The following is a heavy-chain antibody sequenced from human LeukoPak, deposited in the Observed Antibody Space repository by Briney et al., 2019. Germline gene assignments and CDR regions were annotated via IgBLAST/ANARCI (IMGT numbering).Heavy chain of an antibody. V-gene: IGHV4-59*01. CDR2: IYYTGST. D-gene: IGHD3-10*01. Sequence: ASETLSLTCTVSGGSISSYYWSWIRQPPGKGLEWIGYIYYTGSTNYNPSLKSRLTISVDTSKNQFSLKLSSVTAADTAVYYCARRGGSGRSFDYWGQGTLVTVSS. CDR3: ARRGGSGRSFDY. J-gene: IGHJ4*02. CDR1: GGSISSYY.